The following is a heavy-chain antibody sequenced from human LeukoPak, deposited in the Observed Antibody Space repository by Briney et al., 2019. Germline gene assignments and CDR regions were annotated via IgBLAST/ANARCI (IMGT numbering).Heavy chain of an antibody. CDR3: SRDRYYYDSSGYYPLEGFQH. J-gene: IGHJ1*01. CDR2: ISSSSSYI. V-gene: IGHV3-21*01. Sequence: GGSLRLSCAASGFTFSSYSMNWVRQAPGKGLEWVSSISSSSSYIYYADSVKGRFTISRDNAKNSLYLQMNSLRAEDTAVYYCSRDRYYYDSSGYYPLEGFQHWGQGTLVTVSS. D-gene: IGHD3-22*01. CDR1: GFTFSSYS.